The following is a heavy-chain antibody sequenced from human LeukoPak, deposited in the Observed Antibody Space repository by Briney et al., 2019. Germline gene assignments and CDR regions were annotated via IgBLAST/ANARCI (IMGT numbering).Heavy chain of an antibody. CDR1: GYTFTGYY. D-gene: IGHD5-12*01. Sequence: GASVKVSCKASGYTFTGYYMHWVRQAPGQGLEWMGWINPNSGGTNYAQKFQGRVTMTRDTSISTAYMELSRLRSDDTAVYYCARGRMVAPLGWVFDYWGQGTLVTVSS. J-gene: IGHJ4*02. V-gene: IGHV1-2*02. CDR3: ARGRMVAPLGWVFDY. CDR2: INPNSGGT.